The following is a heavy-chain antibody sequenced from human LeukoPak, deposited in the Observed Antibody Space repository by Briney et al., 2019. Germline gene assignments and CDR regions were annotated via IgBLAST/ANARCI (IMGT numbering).Heavy chain of an antibody. V-gene: IGHV4-59*01. D-gene: IGHD1-7*01. Sequence: SETLSLTCTVSGGFISSYYWSWIRQPPGKGLEWIGYIYYSGSTNYNPSLKSRVTISVDTSKNQFSLKLSSVTAADTAVYYCARDNWNYGSSMDVWGQGTTVTVSS. J-gene: IGHJ6*02. CDR1: GGFISSYY. CDR3: ARDNWNYGSSMDV. CDR2: IYYSGST.